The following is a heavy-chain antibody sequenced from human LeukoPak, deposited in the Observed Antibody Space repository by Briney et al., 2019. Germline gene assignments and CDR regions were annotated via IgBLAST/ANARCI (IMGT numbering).Heavy chain of an antibody. V-gene: IGHV5-51*01. Sequence: GESLKISCKGSGYSFTSHWIGWVRQMPGKGLEWMGIIYPSNSDTRYSPSFQGQVTISADKSISTAYLQWSSLKASDTAMYYCARRDVAVAANDYWGQGTLVTVSS. CDR1: GYSFTSHW. CDR3: ARRDVAVAANDY. J-gene: IGHJ4*02. D-gene: IGHD6-19*01. CDR2: IYPSNSDT.